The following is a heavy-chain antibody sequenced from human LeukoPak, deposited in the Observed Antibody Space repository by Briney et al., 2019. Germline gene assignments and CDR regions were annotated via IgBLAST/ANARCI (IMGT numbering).Heavy chain of an antibody. CDR1: GYTFTGYY. CDR2: INPNSGGT. J-gene: IGHJ4*02. V-gene: IGHV1-2*02. Sequence: ASVKVSCKASGYTFTGYYMHWVRQAPGQGLEWMGWINPNSGGTNYAQKFQGRVTMTRDTSISTAYMELSRLRSDDTAVYYCARHREMATIGGFDYWGQGTLVTVSS. D-gene: IGHD5-24*01. CDR3: ARHREMATIGGFDY.